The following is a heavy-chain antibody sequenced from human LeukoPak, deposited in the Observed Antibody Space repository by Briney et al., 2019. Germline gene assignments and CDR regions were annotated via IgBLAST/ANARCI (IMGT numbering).Heavy chain of an antibody. V-gene: IGHV3-7*01. CDR2: INQDGSET. CDR3: VRSLQKFGTRDY. CDR1: EFIFGAYW. J-gene: IGHJ4*02. Sequence: PGGSLRLSCAGSEFIFGAYWMTWVRQAPGKGLEWVAHINQDGSETYYMDSVKGRFTISRDNAKKSVFLQMNRLTAEDTALYCCVRSLQKFGTRDYWGQGTLVTVSS. D-gene: IGHD3-10*01.